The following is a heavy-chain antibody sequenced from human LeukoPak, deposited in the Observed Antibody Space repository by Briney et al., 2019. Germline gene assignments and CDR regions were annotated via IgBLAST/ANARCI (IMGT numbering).Heavy chain of an antibody. V-gene: IGHV3-23*01. Sequence: PGGSLRLSCAAAGFTFSSYAMSWVRQAPGKGRGWGSAISGSGGSTYYADSVKGRFNISRDNSKNTLYLQMNSLRAEDTAVYYCMVRGVPFYWGQGTLVTVSS. CDR3: MVRGVPFY. CDR1: GFTFSSYA. J-gene: IGHJ4*02. CDR2: ISGSGGST. D-gene: IGHD3-10*01.